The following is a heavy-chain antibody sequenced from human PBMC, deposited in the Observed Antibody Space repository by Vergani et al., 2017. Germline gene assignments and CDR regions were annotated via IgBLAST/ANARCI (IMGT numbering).Heavy chain of an antibody. D-gene: IGHD2-2*02. CDR2: IRSKNDGGTA. CDR1: GITFKNAW. J-gene: IGHJ4*02. CDR3: YTDYHDY. V-gene: IGHV3-15*01. Sequence: EVQVVESGGGLIKPGGSLRLSCVVSGITFKNAWINWVRQAPGKGLEWIGRIRSKNDGGTADYAATLKGRFTISRDDSKDSAFLLLNKLKTEDTAVYFCYTDYHDYWGQGTLVTVSS.